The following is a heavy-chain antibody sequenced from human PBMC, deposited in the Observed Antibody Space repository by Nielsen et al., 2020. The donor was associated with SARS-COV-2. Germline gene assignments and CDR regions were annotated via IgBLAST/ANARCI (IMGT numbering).Heavy chain of an antibody. V-gene: IGHV3-20*04. CDR1: GFTFDDYG. J-gene: IGHJ6*02. D-gene: IGHD5-24*01. Sequence: GESLKISCAASGFTFDDYGMSWVRQAPGKGLEWVSGINWNGGSTGYADSVKGRFTISRDNAKNSLYLQMNSLRAEDTALYYCAKDGGDGYSNSVDGYYYGMDVWGQGTTVTVSS. CDR3: AKDGGDGYSNSVDGYYYGMDV. CDR2: INWNGGST.